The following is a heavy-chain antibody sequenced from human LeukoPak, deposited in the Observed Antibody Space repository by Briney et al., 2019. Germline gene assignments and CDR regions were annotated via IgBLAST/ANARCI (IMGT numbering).Heavy chain of an antibody. V-gene: IGHV3-23*01. CDR2: ISGSGCST. Sequence: GGSLSLSCAASGLTFSSYAMSWVRQAPGKGMEWVSAISGSGCSTYYADSVKGRFTISRDNSKNTLYLQMNSLRAEDTAVYYCAKKYGRYNWNYLDYWGQGTLVTVSS. CDR1: GLTFSSYA. J-gene: IGHJ4*02. CDR3: AKKYGRYNWNYLDY. D-gene: IGHD1-20*01.